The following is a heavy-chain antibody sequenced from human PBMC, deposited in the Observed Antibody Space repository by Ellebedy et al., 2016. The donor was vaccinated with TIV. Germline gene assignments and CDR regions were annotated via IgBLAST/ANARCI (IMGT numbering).Heavy chain of an antibody. CDR2: IDPSDSYT. Sequence: GESLKISCKGSGYSFTSQWISWVRQMPGKGLEWMGRIDPSDSYTNYSPSFRGHVTISADWSISTAYLQWTSLKASDTASYYCARVLRRYYQNHGFDYWGQGTLVTVSS. V-gene: IGHV5-10-1*01. J-gene: IGHJ4*02. D-gene: IGHD3-10*01. CDR3: ARVLRRYYQNHGFDY. CDR1: GYSFTSQW.